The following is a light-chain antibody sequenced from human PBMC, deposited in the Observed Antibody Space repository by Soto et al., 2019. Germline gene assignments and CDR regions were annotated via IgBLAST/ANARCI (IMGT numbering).Light chain of an antibody. V-gene: IGLV2-14*01. Sequence: QSALTQPASVSGSPGQSITISCTGTRSDVGLYNYVSWYQQHPGKAPKLMIFEVSNRPSGVSNRFSGSKSGNTASLTISGLQAEDEADYYCISYTTSSTSYVFGTGTKLTVL. CDR1: RSDVGLYNY. CDR3: ISYTTSSTSYV. J-gene: IGLJ1*01. CDR2: EVS.